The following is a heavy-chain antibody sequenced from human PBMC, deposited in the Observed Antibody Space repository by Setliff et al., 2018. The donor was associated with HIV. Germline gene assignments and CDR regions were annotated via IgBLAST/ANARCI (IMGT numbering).Heavy chain of an antibody. J-gene: IGHJ4*02. Sequence: LSLTCTVSGGSISSGSYYWSWIRQPAGKGLEWIGHIYTSGSTNYNPSLKSRVTISVDTSKNQFSLKLSSVTAADTAVYYCFLFYDDRSGFYWDWGQGTPVTVSS. V-gene: IGHV4-61*09. CDR2: IYTSGST. D-gene: IGHD3-22*01. CDR3: FLFYDDRSGFYWD. CDR1: GGSISSGSYY.